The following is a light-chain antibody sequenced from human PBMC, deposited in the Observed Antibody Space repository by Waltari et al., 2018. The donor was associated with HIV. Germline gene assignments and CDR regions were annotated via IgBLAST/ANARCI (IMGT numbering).Light chain of an antibody. CDR3: AAWDDSLNAVV. Sequence: QSVLTQPPSASGTPGQRVTISCSGSSSNIGSNTVNWYQQLPGTAPKRLINSNNQRPSGVPDRFSCSKSGTSASLAISGLQSEDEADYYCAAWDDSLNAVVFGGGTKLTVL. V-gene: IGLV1-44*01. J-gene: IGLJ2*01. CDR2: SNN. CDR1: SSNIGSNT.